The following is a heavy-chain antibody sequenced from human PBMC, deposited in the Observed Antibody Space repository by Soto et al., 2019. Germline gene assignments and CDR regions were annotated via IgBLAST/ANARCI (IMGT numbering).Heavy chain of an antibody. Sequence: ASVKVSCKASGGTFSSYAISWVRQAPGQGLEWMGGIIPIFGTANYAQKFQGRVTITADESTSTAYMELSSLRSEDTAVYYCARDLGIAVRLYYYYYGMDVWGQGTTVTVSS. V-gene: IGHV1-69*13. CDR1: GGTFSSYA. D-gene: IGHD6-19*01. CDR3: ARDLGIAVRLYYYYYGMDV. CDR2: IIPIFGTA. J-gene: IGHJ6*02.